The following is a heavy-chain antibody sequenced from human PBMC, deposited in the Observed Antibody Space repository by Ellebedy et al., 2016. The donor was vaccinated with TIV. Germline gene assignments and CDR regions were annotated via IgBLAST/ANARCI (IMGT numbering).Heavy chain of an antibody. J-gene: IGHJ4*02. CDR3: SRGVTDQN. V-gene: IGHV4-34*01. Sequence: MPSETLSLTCAVYGGSLSGYYWSWIRQPPGKGMEWIGEINHSGSTNYNSSLKSRVTISLEPSKNQLSLKLSSVTAANTAVYYCSRGVTDQNWGQGILVTVSS. CDR2: INHSGST. D-gene: IGHD2-21*02. CDR1: GGSLSGYY.